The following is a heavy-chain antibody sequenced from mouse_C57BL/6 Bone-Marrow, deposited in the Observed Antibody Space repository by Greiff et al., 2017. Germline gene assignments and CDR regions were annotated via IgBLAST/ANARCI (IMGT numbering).Heavy chain of an antibody. CDR2: INPGSGGT. CDR1: GYAFTNYL. V-gene: IGHV1-54*01. Sequence: QVQLQQSGAELVRPGTSVKVSCKASGYAFTNYLIEWVKQRPGQGLEWIGVINPGSGGTNYNEKFKGKATLTADKSSSTAYMQLSSLTSEDSAVYFCARERDVWGTGTTVTVSS. J-gene: IGHJ1*03. CDR3: ARERDV.